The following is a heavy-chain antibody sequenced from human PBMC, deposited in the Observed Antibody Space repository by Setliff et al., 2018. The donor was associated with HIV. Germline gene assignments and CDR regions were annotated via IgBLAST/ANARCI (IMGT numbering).Heavy chain of an antibody. D-gene: IGHD3-22*01. CDR3: ARYDSSDYLPGEYQY. J-gene: IGHJ4*02. Sequence: ASVKVSCKASGYTFTSYGISWVRQAPGQGLEWMGWISAYNGNTNYAQKLQGRVTMTTDTSTSTVYMELRSLRSDDTAVYYCARYDSSDYLPGEYQYWGQGTLVT. V-gene: IGHV1-18*01. CDR1: GYTFTSYG. CDR2: ISAYNGNT.